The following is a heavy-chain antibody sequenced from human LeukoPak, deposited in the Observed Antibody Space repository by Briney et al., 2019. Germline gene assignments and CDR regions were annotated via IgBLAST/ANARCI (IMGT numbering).Heavy chain of an antibody. Sequence: SVKVSCKASGGTFSSYTISWVRQAPGQGLEWMGGIIPIFGTANYAQKFQGRVTITTDESTSTAYMELSSLRSEHTAVYYCARALMATIYYFDYWGQGPLVTVSS. J-gene: IGHJ4*02. D-gene: IGHD5-24*01. CDR1: GGTFSSYT. CDR3: ARALMATIYYFDY. V-gene: IGHV1-69*05. CDR2: IIPIFGTA.